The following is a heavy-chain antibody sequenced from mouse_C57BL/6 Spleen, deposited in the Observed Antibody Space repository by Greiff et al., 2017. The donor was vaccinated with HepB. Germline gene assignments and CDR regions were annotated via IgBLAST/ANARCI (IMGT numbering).Heavy chain of an antibody. CDR3: AKNPICYDYGRYAMEY. Sequence: QVQLQQPGAELVRPGSSVKLSCKASGYTFTSYWMHWVKQRPIQGLEWIGNIDPSDSETHYNQKFKDKATLTVDKSSSTAYMRLSSLTSEDSAVYYCAKNPICYDYGRYAMEYWGQGTSATVSS. CDR1: GYTFTSYW. J-gene: IGHJ4*01. D-gene: IGHD2-4*01. V-gene: IGHV1-52*01. CDR2: IDPSDSET.